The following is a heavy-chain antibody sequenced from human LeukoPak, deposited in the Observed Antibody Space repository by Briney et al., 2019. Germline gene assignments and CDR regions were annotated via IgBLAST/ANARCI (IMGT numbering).Heavy chain of an antibody. CDR2: IDPNSGGT. D-gene: IGHD3/OR15-3a*01. J-gene: IGHJ4*02. Sequence: ASVKVSCKASGDTFTDYYMHWVRQAPGRGLEWMGWIDPNSGGTDYAQKFQGRVTMTRDTSIATAYMDLSRLISDDTAVYYCARDREGLAYFDFWGQGTLVTVSS. V-gene: IGHV1-2*02. CDR3: ARDREGLAYFDF. CDR1: GDTFTDYY.